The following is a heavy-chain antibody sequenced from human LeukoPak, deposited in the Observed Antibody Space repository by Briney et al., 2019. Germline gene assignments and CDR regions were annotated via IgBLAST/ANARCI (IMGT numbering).Heavy chain of an antibody. V-gene: IGHV4-61*01. CDR3: ARWSVTTLGFWFDP. J-gene: IGHJ5*02. CDR1: GGSVSSGSYY. D-gene: IGHD4-17*01. CDR2: IYYSGST. Sequence: SETLSLTWTVSGGSVSSGSYYWGWLRQPPGKGLEWIGYIYYSGSTNYNPSLKSRVTISVDTSKNQFSLKLSSVTAADTAVYYCARWSVTTLGFWFDPWGQGTLVTVSS.